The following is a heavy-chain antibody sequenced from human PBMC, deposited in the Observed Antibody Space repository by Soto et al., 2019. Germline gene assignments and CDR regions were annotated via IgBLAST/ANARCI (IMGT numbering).Heavy chain of an antibody. CDR3: ARGGYNFGHRNYHFDY. CDR1: GYSFISCG. CDR2: ISAYTGNT. D-gene: IGHD5-18*01. Sequence: GASVKVSCKASGYSFISCGVSWVRQAPGQGLEWMGWISAYTGNTKYAQNLQGRVTLTTDTSTTTAYMELRSLRSDDTAVYYCARGGYNFGHRNYHFDYWGQGSLVTVSS. V-gene: IGHV1-18*01. J-gene: IGHJ4*02.